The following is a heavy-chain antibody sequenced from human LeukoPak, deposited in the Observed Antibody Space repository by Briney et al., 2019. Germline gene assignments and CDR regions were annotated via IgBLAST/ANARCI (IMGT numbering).Heavy chain of an antibody. Sequence: GGSLRLSCAASGFTFSSYTMSWVRQAPGKGLEWVSTITTSDGNTYYADSEKGRFTVSRDNSKNTLFLQMNSLRAEDTAVYYCAKDGGLWVSAHWGDSWGRGTLVTVSS. V-gene: IGHV3-23*01. CDR3: AKDGGLWVSAHWGDS. J-gene: IGHJ4*02. D-gene: IGHD7-27*01. CDR2: ITTSDGNT. CDR1: GFTFSSYT.